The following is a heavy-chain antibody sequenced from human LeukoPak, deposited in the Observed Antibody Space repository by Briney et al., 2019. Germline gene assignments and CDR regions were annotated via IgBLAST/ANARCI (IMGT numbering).Heavy chain of an antibody. CDR2: IYYSGST. CDR1: GGSFSGYY. V-gene: IGHV4-59*01. D-gene: IGHD6-19*01. CDR3: AGAYSSGLFDN. Sequence: SETLSLTCAVYGGSFSGYYWSWIRQPPGKGLEWIGYIYYSGSTNYNPSLKSRVTISVDTSKNQFSLKLSSVTAADTAVYYCAGAYSSGLFDNWGQGTLVTVSS. J-gene: IGHJ4*02.